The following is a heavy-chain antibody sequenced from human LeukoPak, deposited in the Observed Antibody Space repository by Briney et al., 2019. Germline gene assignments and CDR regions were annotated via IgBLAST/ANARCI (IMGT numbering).Heavy chain of an antibody. CDR2: INEGGNEK. D-gene: IGHD6-13*01. J-gene: IGHJ4*02. CDR3: ARHPNSNWDY. CDR1: GFTFRNYW. Sequence: GGSLRLSCAASGFTFRNYWMGWVRQVPGKGLEWVVNINEGGNEKNYVDSVKGRFTASRDNAQNSLYLQMNSLRVEDTAVYYCARHPNSNWDYWGQGTLVTVSS. V-gene: IGHV3-7*03.